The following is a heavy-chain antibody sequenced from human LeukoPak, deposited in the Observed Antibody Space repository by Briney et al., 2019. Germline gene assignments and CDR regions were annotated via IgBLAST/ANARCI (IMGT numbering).Heavy chain of an antibody. CDR2: INHSGST. CDR3: ARDRGQRVYGSGSLWTNYYYYYYMDV. D-gene: IGHD3-10*01. CDR1: GGSFSGYY. J-gene: IGHJ6*03. V-gene: IGHV4-34*01. Sequence: SETLSLTCAVYGGSFSGYYWSWIRQPPGKGLEWIGEINHSGSTNYNPSLKSRVTISVDTSKNQFSLKLSSVTAADTAVYYCARDRGQRVYGSGSLWTNYYYYYYMDVWGKGTTVTAS.